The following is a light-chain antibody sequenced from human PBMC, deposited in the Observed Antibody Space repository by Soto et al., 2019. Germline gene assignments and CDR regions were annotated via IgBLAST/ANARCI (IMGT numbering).Light chain of an antibody. V-gene: IGLV2-14*03. CDR3: SSYTSSSTVV. CDR2: DVS. CDR1: SSDVGGYNY. J-gene: IGLJ3*02. Sequence: QSALTQPASVSGSPGQSITISCTGTSSDVGGYNYVSWYQHHPGKAPKLMIYDVSNRPSGVSNRFSGSKSGNTASLTISGFQAEDEAHYYCSSYTSSSTVVFGGVTKLTVL.